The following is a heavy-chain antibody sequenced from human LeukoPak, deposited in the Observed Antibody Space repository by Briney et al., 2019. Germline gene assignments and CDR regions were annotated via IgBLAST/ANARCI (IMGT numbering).Heavy chain of an antibody. CDR1: GYSITSGYY. CDR3: ARELWIAAAGTTAFDY. J-gene: IGHJ4*02. V-gene: IGHV4-38-2*02. CDR2: IYHSGTT. D-gene: IGHD6-13*01. Sequence: SETLSLTCTVSGYSITSGYYWGCIRQPPGKELEWIGSIYHSGTTYYNPSLKSRVTISVDTSKNQFSLKLSSVTAADTAVYYCARELWIAAAGTTAFDYWGQGNLVTVSS.